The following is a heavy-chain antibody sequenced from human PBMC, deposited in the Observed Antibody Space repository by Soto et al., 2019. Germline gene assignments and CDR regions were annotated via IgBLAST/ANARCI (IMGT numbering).Heavy chain of an antibody. V-gene: IGHV4-39*01. CDR2: LYSGST. CDR3: ATTRGIAVGGSFDY. CDR1: GASISSKNFY. J-gene: IGHJ4*02. Sequence: SETLSLTCTVSGASISSKNFYWGWIRQSPGKGLEWIGTLYSGSTFSSLSLKNRVTISVDTSKNQVSLKLRSVAAADTAIYYCATTRGIAVGGSFDYWGQG. D-gene: IGHD6-19*01.